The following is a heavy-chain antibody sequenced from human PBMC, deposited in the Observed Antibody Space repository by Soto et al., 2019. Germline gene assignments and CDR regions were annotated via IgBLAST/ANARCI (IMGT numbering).Heavy chain of an antibody. CDR1: EFTFSNYG. V-gene: IGHV3-33*01. CDR3: ARDDEYSGNGMDV. CDR2: ILNDGSNR. Sequence: QVKLVESGGGVVQPGRSLRLSCAASEFTFSNYGMHWVRQAPGKGLEWVAVILNDGSNRFHADSVKDRFTISRDNSKNTLYLQINSLRAEDTAVYYCARDDEYSGNGMDVWGQGTTVNVS. D-gene: IGHD3-10*01. J-gene: IGHJ6*02.